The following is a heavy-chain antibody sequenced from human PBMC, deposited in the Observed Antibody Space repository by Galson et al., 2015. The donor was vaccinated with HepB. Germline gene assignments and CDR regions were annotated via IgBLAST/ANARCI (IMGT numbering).Heavy chain of an antibody. V-gene: IGHV1-18*04. CDR1: GYSFGNYG. Sequence: SVKVSCKASGYSFGNYGFIWVRQAPGQGLEWMGWISVYNGNTDYAQNVQDRVTMTTDSSTRSAYMELRSLRSDDTAVYYCARYSSSLYSYAMDVWGQGTTVTASS. CDR3: ARYSSSLYSYAMDV. J-gene: IGHJ6*02. CDR2: ISVYNGNT. D-gene: IGHD6-6*01.